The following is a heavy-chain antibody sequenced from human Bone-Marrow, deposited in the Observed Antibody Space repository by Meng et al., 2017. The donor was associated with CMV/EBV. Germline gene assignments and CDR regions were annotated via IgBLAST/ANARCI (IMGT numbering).Heavy chain of an antibody. V-gene: IGHV1-18*01. CDR1: GYTFTSYG. J-gene: IGHJ5*02. D-gene: IGHD3-3*01. CDR3: ARTGITIFGVVNWFDP. CDR2: ISAYNGNT. Sequence: ASVKVSCKASGYTFTSYGISWVRQAPGQGLEWMGWISAYNGNTNYAQKLQGRVTMTTDTSTSTAYMELRSLRSDDTAVYYCARTGITIFGVVNWFDPWGQGILVTVSS.